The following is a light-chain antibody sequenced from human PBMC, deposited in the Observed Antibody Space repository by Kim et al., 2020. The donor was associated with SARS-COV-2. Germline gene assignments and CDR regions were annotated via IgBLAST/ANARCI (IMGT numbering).Light chain of an antibody. CDR1: F. V-gene: IGLV1-51*01. CDR2: DND. Sequence: FVSWYQQLPATGPKLLIYDNDKRPSGIPHRFSGSKSGTTATLAITGLQPGDEGSYFCGTWDVSLDIWAFGGGTQLTVL. CDR3: GTWDVSLDIWA. J-gene: IGLJ3*02.